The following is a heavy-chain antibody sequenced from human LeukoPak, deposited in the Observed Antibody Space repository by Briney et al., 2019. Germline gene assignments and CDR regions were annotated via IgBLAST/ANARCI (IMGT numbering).Heavy chain of an antibody. D-gene: IGHD5-24*01. CDR2: ISATTIYT. CDR1: GFTFSNDD. CDR3: ARIGICRDAYNSFDF. J-gene: IGHJ4*02. V-gene: IGHV3-21*01. Sequence: GGSLRLSCTASGFTFSNDDMTWVCQAPGKGLEWVSSISATTIYTFSADSVRGRFTISRDNVENSLYLQMNNLRGEDTGVYFCARIGICRDAYNSFDFWGQGTLVTVSS.